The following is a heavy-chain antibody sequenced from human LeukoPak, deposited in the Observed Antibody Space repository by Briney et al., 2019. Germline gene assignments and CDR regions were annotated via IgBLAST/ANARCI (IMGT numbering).Heavy chain of an antibody. Sequence: ESGPTLVKXTETLTLTCTCSGFSVSSSGLAVGWIRQPPGKALEWLGHIYWNDNDYYSTFLKSRLTITRDTSENQVVLTMTNMDPVDTATYYCAHLTTSAFYYDYWGQGTLVTVSS. CDR2: IYWNDND. D-gene: IGHD1-1*01. V-gene: IGHV2-5*01. J-gene: IGHJ4*02. CDR1: GFSVSSSGLA. CDR3: AHLTTSAFYYDY.